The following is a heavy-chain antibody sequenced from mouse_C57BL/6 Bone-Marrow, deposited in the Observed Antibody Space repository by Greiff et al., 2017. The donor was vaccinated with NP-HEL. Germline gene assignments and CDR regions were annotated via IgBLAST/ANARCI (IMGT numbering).Heavy chain of an antibody. D-gene: IGHD1-1*01. V-gene: IGHV2-6-1*01. J-gene: IGHJ4*01. CDR2: IWSDGST. Sequence: QVQLQQSGPGLVAPSQSLSITCTVSGFSLTSYGVHWVRQPPGKGLEWLVVIWSDGSTTYNSALKSRLSISKDNSKSQVFLNMNSLQTDDTAMYYCARHDYYGRRAMDYWGQGASVTVSS. CDR3: ARHDYYGRRAMDY. CDR1: GFSLTSYG.